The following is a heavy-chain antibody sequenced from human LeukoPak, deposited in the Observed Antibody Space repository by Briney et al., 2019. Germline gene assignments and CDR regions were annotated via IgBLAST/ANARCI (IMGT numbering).Heavy chain of an antibody. J-gene: IGHJ3*02. Sequence: GASVKVSCKASGYTFTSYAMHWVRQAPGQRLEWMGWINAGNGNTKYSQKFQGRVTITRDTSASTAYMELSSLRSEDTAVYYCARVFGPKGVFDIWGQGTMVTVSS. CDR2: INAGNGNT. CDR1: GYTFTSYA. CDR3: ARVFGPKGVFDI. V-gene: IGHV1-3*01. D-gene: IGHD3-10*01.